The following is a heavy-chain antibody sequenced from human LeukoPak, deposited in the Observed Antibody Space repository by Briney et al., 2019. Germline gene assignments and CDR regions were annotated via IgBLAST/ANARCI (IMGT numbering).Heavy chain of an antibody. CDR1: GGSISSSSYY. J-gene: IGHJ4*02. Sequence: SETLSLTCTVSGGSISSSSYYWGWLRQPPGKGLEWIGNIYHSGSTYYNPSLKSRVTISIDTSKNQFSLKLSSVTAADTAAYYCASMNTETTYGYWGQGTLVTVSS. CDR3: ASMNTETTYGY. D-gene: IGHD4-11*01. CDR2: IYHSGST. V-gene: IGHV4-39*01.